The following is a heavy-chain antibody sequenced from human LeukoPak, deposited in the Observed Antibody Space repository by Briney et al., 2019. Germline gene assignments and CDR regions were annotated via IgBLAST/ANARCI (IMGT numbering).Heavy chain of an antibody. V-gene: IGHV3-30-3*01. CDR1: GFTFSSYA. D-gene: IGHD4-17*01. J-gene: IGHJ6*02. Sequence: GGSLRLSCAASGFTFSSYAMHWVRQAPGKGLEWVAVISYDGSNKYYADSVKGRFTISRDNSKNTLYLQMNSLRAEDTAVYYCAKGQLDYGDYYGMDVWGQGTTVTVSS. CDR2: ISYDGSNK. CDR3: AKGQLDYGDYYGMDV.